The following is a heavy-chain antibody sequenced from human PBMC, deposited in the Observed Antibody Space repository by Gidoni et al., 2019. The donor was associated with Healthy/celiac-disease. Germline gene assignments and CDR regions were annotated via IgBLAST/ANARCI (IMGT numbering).Heavy chain of an antibody. CDR3: AREPTYSSGWSPAGSVGDYYYYGMDV. Sequence: QVQLQQSGPGPVKPSQTLSLPCAISGDSVSRTSAAWNWLRQSPSRGLAWLGRTYYRSSWYNDYAVSVRGRITINPDTSRNHFSLLLDSVTPEDSALYYCAREPTYSSGWSPAGSVGDYYYYGMDVWGQGTTVTVSS. D-gene: IGHD6-19*01. CDR1: GDSVSRTSAA. J-gene: IGHJ6*02. V-gene: IGHV6-1*01. CDR2: TYYRSSWYN.